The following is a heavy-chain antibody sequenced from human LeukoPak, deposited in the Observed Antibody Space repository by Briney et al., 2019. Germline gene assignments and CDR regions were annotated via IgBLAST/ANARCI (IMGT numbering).Heavy chain of an antibody. D-gene: IGHD1-26*01. V-gene: IGHV3-9*01. CDR1: GFTFDDYA. Sequence: GRSLRLSCAASGFTFDDYAMHWVRQGPGKGLEWISGITWNTDTIGYADSVMGRFTISIDNAKNSLYLQMNSLRAEDTALYYCAKDISVAATPYYFDSWGQGTLVTVSS. CDR2: ITWNTDTI. J-gene: IGHJ4*02. CDR3: AKDISVAATPYYFDS.